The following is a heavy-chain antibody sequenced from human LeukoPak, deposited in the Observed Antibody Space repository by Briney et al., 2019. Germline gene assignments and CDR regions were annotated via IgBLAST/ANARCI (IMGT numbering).Heavy chain of an antibody. CDR3: AKGLDASGTNGMDV. Sequence: ASVKVSCKTSGYTFTGYYMHWVRQAPGQGLEWMGWINPNSGGIHYAQKFQGRVSMTRDTSINTAYMELSSLRSDATAVYYCAKGLDASGTNGMDVWGQGTTVTVSS. CDR2: INPNSGGI. V-gene: IGHV1-2*02. D-gene: IGHD3-10*01. CDR1: GYTFTGYY. J-gene: IGHJ6*02.